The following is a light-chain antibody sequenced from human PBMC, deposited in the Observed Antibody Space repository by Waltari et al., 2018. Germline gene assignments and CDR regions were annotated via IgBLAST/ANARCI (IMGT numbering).Light chain of an antibody. J-gene: IGKJ2*01. Sequence: DIQMTQSPSSLSASVGDRVTITCRASQTISNYVAWFRQEPRKAPKPLIFAASILQSGVPSKFSGSGSGTDVTRTINSLQPEDFATYYCQQYYSYPNTFGQGTKLEIK. CDR3: QQYYSYPNT. CDR1: QTISNY. V-gene: IGKV1-16*02. CDR2: AAS.